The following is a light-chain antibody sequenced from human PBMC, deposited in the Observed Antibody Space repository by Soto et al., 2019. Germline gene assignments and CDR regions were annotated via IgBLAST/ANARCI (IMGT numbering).Light chain of an antibody. V-gene: IGKV3-15*01. Sequence: EIVMTQSPATLSVSPGERATLSCRASQSVSSNLAWYQQKPGQAPRLLIYGASTRATGIPARFSGSGSGTEFTLTISSLQSEDFAVYYCQQYTNWPRTFGQGTNVEIK. CDR1: QSVSSN. J-gene: IGKJ1*01. CDR2: GAS. CDR3: QQYTNWPRT.